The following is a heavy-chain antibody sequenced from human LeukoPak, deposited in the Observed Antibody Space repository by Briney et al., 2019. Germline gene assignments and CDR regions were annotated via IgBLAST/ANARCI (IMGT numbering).Heavy chain of an antibody. J-gene: IGHJ4*02. V-gene: IGHV3-23*01. CDR1: GFTFGMYA. CDR2: LSGSGGST. Sequence: PGGSLRLSCAASGFTFGMYAMSWVRQAPGKGLEWVSTLSGSGGSTYYADSVKGRFTISRDNAENSLYLQMNSLRAEDTALYYCARKRPNYFDYWGQGTLVTVSS. CDR3: ARKRPNYFDY.